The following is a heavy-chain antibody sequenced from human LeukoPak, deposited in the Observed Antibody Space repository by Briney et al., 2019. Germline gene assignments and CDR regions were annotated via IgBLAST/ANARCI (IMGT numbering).Heavy chain of an antibody. D-gene: IGHD3-10*01. Sequence: PSETLSLTCAVSGDSISGSYWSWIRQPPGKGLEWIGFLSYSGTTSYNPSLKGRLSISVDTSKNQFSLKLSSVTAADTAVYYCAREPKRGSDFDYWGQGTLVTVSS. CDR2: LSYSGTT. J-gene: IGHJ4*02. CDR1: GDSISGSY. CDR3: AREPKRGSDFDY. V-gene: IGHV4-59*12.